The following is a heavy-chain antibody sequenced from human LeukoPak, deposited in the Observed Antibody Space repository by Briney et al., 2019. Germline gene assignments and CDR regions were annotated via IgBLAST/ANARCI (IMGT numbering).Heavy chain of an antibody. CDR3: ARGYCSGGSCQFDY. CDR1: GGSISSYY. CDR2: IYYSGST. Sequence: LETLSLTCTVSGGSISSYYWSWIRQPPGKGLEWMGYIYYSGSTNYNPSLKRRVTISVDTSKNQFSLKLSSVTAADTAVYYCARGYCSGGSCQFDYWGQGSLVTVSS. V-gene: IGHV4-59*01. D-gene: IGHD2-15*01. J-gene: IGHJ4*02.